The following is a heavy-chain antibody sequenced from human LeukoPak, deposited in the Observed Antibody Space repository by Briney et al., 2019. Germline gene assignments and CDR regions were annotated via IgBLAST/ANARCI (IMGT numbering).Heavy chain of an antibody. V-gene: IGHV3-23*01. CDR2: VSDNGGAT. J-gene: IGHJ4*02. Sequence: GGSLRLSCAASGFTFSNYPVSWVRQTPGKGLEWVSTVSDNGGATWYADSVEGRFTISRDNSKTTLYLQMNSLRAEDTAVYYCVRMSQWVIPGHWGQGTLVTVSS. D-gene: IGHD3-22*01. CDR3: VRMSQWVIPGH. CDR1: GFTFSNYP.